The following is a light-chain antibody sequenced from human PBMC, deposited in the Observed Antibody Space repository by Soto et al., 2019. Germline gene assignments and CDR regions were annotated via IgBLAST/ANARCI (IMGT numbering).Light chain of an antibody. V-gene: IGKV3-15*01. CDR1: QSVGGN. CDR2: ASS. Sequence: EIVLTQSPATLSVSPGERATLSCRASQSVGGNFAWYQQKPGQAPRLLIFASSTRATGVPARFSGSVSGTEFTLTISSLQSEDFAVYYCQQYGDWPLTVGGGAKVEIE. CDR3: QQYGDWPLT. J-gene: IGKJ4*02.